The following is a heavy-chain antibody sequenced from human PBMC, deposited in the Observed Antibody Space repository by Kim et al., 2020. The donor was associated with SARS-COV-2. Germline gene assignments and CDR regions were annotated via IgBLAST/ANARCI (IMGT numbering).Heavy chain of an antibody. D-gene: IGHD2-15*01. J-gene: IGHJ3*02. Sequence: EGSLRLSCATSGFTLSLYSMNWVRQSPGKGLEWVSHISGTGTITKHADSVRGRFTISRDNAKNSLFLQMNGLRAEDTAVYYCVRENYWAFDIWGQGTMVTVSS. V-gene: IGHV3-48*04. CDR1: GFTLSLYS. CDR3: VRENYWAFDI. CDR2: ISGTGTIT.